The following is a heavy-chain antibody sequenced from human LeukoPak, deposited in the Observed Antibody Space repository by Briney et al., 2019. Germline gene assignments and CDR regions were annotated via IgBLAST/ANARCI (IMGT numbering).Heavy chain of an antibody. Sequence: GGSLRLSCAASGFTFSSYGMNWVRQAPGQGLEWVSFISSTSGTIYYADSVKGRFTISRDNAKTSLYLQMDSLRDEDTAVYYCARDLWGTSGYRFDYWGQGTLVTVSS. D-gene: IGHD3-22*01. J-gene: IGHJ4*02. CDR2: ISSTSGTI. CDR3: ARDLWGTSGYRFDY. V-gene: IGHV3-48*02. CDR1: GFTFSSYG.